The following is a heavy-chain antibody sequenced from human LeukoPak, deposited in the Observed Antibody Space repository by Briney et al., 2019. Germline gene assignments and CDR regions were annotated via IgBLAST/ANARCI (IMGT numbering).Heavy chain of an antibody. Sequence: APVKVSCKASGGTFSSYAISWVRQAPGQGLEWMGGIIPIFGTANYAQKFQGRVTITADESTGTAYMELSSLRSEDTAVYYCASALRPSSSWYLGNYYYYGMDVWGQGTTVTVSS. V-gene: IGHV1-69*13. CDR1: GGTFSSYA. J-gene: IGHJ6*02. D-gene: IGHD6-13*01. CDR2: IIPIFGTA. CDR3: ASALRPSSSWYLGNYYYYGMDV.